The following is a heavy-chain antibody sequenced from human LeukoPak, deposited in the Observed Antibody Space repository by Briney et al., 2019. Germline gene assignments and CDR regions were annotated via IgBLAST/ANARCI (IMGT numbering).Heavy chain of an antibody. D-gene: IGHD6-13*01. CDR3: ARVGLYSSSWYNWFDP. CDR2: IYYSGST. CDR1: GGSISSYY. J-gene: IGHJ5*02. V-gene: IGHV4-59*01. Sequence: SETLSLTCTVSGGSISSYYWSWIRQPPGKGLEWIGYIYYSGSTNYNPSLKSRVTISVDTSKNQFSLKLSSVTAADTPVYYCARVGLYSSSWYNWFDPWGQGTLVTVSS.